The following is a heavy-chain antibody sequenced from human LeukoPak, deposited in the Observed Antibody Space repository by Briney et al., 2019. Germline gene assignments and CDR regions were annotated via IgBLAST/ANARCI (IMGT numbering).Heavy chain of an antibody. Sequence: GSPVKVSCKASGGTFSSYAISWVRQAPGQGLEWMGGIIPIFGTANYAQKFQGRVTITTDESTSTAYMELSSLRSEDTAVYYCARDDVVVPAAIEGGDYYYYYMDVWGKGTTVTVSS. CDR2: IIPIFGTA. CDR3: ARDDVVVPAAIEGGDYYYYYMDV. CDR1: GGTFSSYA. D-gene: IGHD2-2*02. V-gene: IGHV1-69*05. J-gene: IGHJ6*03.